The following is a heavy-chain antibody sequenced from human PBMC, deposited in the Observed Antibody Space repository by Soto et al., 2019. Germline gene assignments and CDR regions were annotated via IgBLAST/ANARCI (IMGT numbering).Heavy chain of an antibody. Sequence: QVQLQESGPGLVKPSQTLSLTCTVSGGSIAGGGHYWTWVRQRPGQGLEWMGYIYYRGGAYYNPSLERRLSLSVDTSKNQFSLNLKSVTAADTAVYFCARAATAASYYFYAIDVWGSGTTVTVSS. CDR2: IYYRGGA. D-gene: IGHD2-2*01. V-gene: IGHV4-31*03. CDR1: GGSIAGGGHY. CDR3: ARAATAASYYFYAIDV. J-gene: IGHJ6*02.